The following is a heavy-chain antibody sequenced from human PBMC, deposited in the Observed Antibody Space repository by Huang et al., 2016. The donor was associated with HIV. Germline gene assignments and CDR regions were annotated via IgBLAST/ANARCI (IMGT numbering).Heavy chain of an antibody. D-gene: IGHD3-10*01. CDR1: GGSIRSSDYH. CDR3: ARHREGPVAYYSGWGSHLNYMDV. J-gene: IGHJ6*03. V-gene: IGHV4-39*01. Sequence: QLLLQESGPGLVKPSEALALTCAVSGGSIRSSDYHWGWIRQPPGKGLEWIGRIYYKESTHYSPSLRRRATIAVDTSKNLFFLNLTSMTAADTAVYYCARHREGPVAYYSGWGSHLNYMDVWGRGRTVVVSS. CDR2: IYYKEST.